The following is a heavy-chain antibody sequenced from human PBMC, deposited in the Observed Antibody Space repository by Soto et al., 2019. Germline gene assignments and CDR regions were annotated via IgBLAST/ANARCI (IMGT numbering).Heavy chain of an antibody. CDR3: ARGGDYYLDS. J-gene: IGHJ4*02. CDR2: FFHSGGT. D-gene: IGHD4-17*01. V-gene: IGHV4-30-2*01. Sequence: SETLSLTCAVSGASISSGGFSWSWIRQPPGGGLEWIGYFFHSGGTYYNPSLKSRVTIPVDWSKNQFSLKLNSATAADTAVYYCARGGDYYLDSWGQGALVTVSS. CDR1: GASISSGGFS.